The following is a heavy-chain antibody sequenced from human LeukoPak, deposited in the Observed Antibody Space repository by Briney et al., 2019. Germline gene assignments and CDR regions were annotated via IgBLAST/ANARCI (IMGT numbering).Heavy chain of an antibody. Sequence: QTGGSLRLSCAASGFSFSDYALHWVRQAPGKGLEWVAVISYGGTKEYYADSVKGRFTISKDNSKNTLYLQMNSLRHEDTAVYYCARNKPITAFFGMDVWGQGTTVIVSS. CDR1: GFSFSDYA. CDR2: ISYGGTKE. J-gene: IGHJ6*02. V-gene: IGHV3-30*04. D-gene: IGHD1-14*01. CDR3: ARNKPITAFFGMDV.